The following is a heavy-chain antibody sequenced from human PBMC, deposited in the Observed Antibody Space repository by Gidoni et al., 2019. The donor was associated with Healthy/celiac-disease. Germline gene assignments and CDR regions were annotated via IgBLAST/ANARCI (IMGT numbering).Heavy chain of an antibody. D-gene: IGHD3-3*01. Sequence: EVQLLESGGGLVQPGGSLRLSCAASGSTFSSNAMSWVRQAPGQGLEWVSAISGSGGSTYYADSVKGRFTISRDNSKNTLYLQMNSLRAEDTAVYYCAKLPGITIFGVAISLDYWGQGTLVTVSS. CDR1: GSTFSSNA. CDR3: AKLPGITIFGVAISLDY. CDR2: ISGSGGST. J-gene: IGHJ4*02. V-gene: IGHV3-23*01.